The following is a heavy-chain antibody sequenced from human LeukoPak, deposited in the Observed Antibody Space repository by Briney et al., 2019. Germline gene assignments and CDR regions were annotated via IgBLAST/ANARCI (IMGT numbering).Heavy chain of an antibody. Sequence: ASVKVSCKASGYTFTSNYIHWVRQAPGQGLEWMGMIYPRDGSTSYVQKFQGRVTVTRDTSTSTVHMELSGLRSEDTAVYYCARDQEGFDYWGQGTLVTVSS. J-gene: IGHJ4*02. CDR2: IYPRDGST. CDR1: GYTFTSNY. V-gene: IGHV1-46*01. CDR3: ARDQEGFDY.